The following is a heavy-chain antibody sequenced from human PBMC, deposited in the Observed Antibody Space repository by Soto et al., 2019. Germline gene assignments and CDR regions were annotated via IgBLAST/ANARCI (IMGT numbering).Heavy chain of an antibody. J-gene: IGHJ4*02. D-gene: IGHD3-3*01. Sequence: GVPLRLSCAAAGFTVSSNYMSWVRKAPGKGLEWVSVIYSGGSTYYADSVKGRFTISRHNSKNTLYLQMNSLRAEDTAVYYCARGYYDFWSGYYTTMPYCDCWCQGTLVTVSS. CDR1: GFTVSSNY. V-gene: IGHV3-66*02. CDR3: ARGYYDFWSGYYTTMPYCDC. CDR2: IYSGGST.